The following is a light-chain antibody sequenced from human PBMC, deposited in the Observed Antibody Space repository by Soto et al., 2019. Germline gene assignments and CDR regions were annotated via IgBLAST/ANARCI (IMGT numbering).Light chain of an antibody. Sequence: QSALTQPPSASGTPGQRVTISCSGGSSNIGTNAVNWYQQLPGTAPKLLIYNNNQRPSGVPDRFSGSKSGTSASLAISGLQSEDEADYYCAAWDDSLNGYVFXTGTKVTVL. CDR2: NNN. J-gene: IGLJ1*01. CDR3: AAWDDSLNGYV. CDR1: SSNIGTNA. V-gene: IGLV1-44*01.